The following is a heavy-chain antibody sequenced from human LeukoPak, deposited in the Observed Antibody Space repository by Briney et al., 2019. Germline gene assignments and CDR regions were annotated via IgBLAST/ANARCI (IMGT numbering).Heavy chain of an antibody. CDR2: ISYDGSNE. J-gene: IGHJ4*02. CDR3: ARGKTMVYCGGDCYRFDN. CDR1: GFTFSSYV. Sequence: GGSLRLSCAASGFTFSSYVMHWVRQAPGKGLEWVAIISYDGSNEYYADSVKGRFTISRDNSKNTLYLQMNSLRGADTAVYYCARGKTMVYCGGDCYRFDNWGQGTLVTVSS. V-gene: IGHV3-30*04. D-gene: IGHD2-21*02.